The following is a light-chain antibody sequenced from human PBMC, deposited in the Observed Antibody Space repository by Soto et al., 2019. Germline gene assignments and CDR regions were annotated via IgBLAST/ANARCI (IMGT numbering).Light chain of an antibody. Sequence: EIVMTQSPATLSVSPGERATLSCRASQSVNSNLAWYQQKPGQAPSLLIYGASTRATGVPSRFSGRGSGTEFTLTISSLQAADFAVYYCQQYNNWPPYTFGQVTKLEIK. CDR2: GAS. J-gene: IGKJ2*01. V-gene: IGKV3-15*01. CDR3: QQYNNWPPYT. CDR1: QSVNSN.